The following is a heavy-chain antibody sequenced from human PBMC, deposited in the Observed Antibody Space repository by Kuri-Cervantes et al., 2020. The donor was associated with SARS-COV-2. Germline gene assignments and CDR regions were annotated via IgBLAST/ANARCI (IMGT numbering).Heavy chain of an antibody. CDR3: ARGGVVTADWYFDL. Sequence: GGSLRLSCAASGFSLSNYAMHWVRQAPGKGLVWVSRTNSDGISTSYADSVKGRFTISRDNAKNTLYLQLNSLGAEDTAVYYCARGGVVTADWYFDLWGRGTLVTVSS. D-gene: IGHD2-21*02. V-gene: IGHV3-74*01. CDR2: TNSDGIST. J-gene: IGHJ2*01. CDR1: GFSLSNYA.